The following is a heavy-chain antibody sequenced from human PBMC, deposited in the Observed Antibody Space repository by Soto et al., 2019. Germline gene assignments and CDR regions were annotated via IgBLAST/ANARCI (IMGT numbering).Heavy chain of an antibody. CDR2: IYPGDSDT. V-gene: IGHV5-51*01. CDR3: VRQTANSEIDY. Sequence: EVQLVPSGAEVRKAGESLKISCHGSGYTFAFYWIGWVRQMPGKGLEWVGVIYPGDSDTRYSPSFQGQVTISADKSIDTAFLQWSSLKASDSAFYYCVRQTANSEIDYWGQGSLVTVSS. CDR1: GYTFAFYW. D-gene: IGHD2-21*02. J-gene: IGHJ4*02.